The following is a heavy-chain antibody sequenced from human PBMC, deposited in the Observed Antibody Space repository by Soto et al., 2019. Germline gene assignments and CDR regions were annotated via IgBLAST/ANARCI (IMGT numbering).Heavy chain of an antibody. Sequence: QVHLVQSGAEVKKPGASVKVSCKASGYTFTSYGITWVRQAPGQGLEWMGWISAHNGNTDYAQKLQGRVIVTRDTSTSTAYTELRSLISDDTAVYYCARGRYGDYGGQGALVTVSS. CDR3: ARGRYGDY. J-gene: IGHJ4*02. CDR2: ISAHNGNT. V-gene: IGHV1-18*01. CDR1: GYTFTSYG. D-gene: IGHD1-1*01.